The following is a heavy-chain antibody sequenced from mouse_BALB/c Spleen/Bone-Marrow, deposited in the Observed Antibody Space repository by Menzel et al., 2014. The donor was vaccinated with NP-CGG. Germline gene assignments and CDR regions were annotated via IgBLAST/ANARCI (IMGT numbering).Heavy chain of an antibody. V-gene: IGHV1-63*02. J-gene: IGHJ4*01. Sequence: VMLVESGAELVRPGTSVKISCKASGYTFXNYWLGWVKQRPGHGLEWIGDIYPGGGYTNYNEKFKGKATRTADTSSSTAYMQLSSLTSEDSAVYFCASMRSYAMDYWGQGTSVTVSS. CDR2: IYPGGGYT. CDR3: ASMRSYAMDY. CDR1: GYTFXNYW. D-gene: IGHD6-5*01.